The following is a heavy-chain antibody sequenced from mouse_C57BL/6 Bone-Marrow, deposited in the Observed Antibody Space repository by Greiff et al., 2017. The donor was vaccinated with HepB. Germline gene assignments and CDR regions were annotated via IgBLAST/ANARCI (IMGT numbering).Heavy chain of an antibody. CDR1: GYSIPSGYF. CDR2: ISYDGSK. Sequence: EVHLVESGPGLVKPSQSLSLTCSVTGYSIPSGYFWYWIRQFPGNNLEWMGYISYDGSKNYNPSLKNRISITRDTSKNQFFLKLNSVATEDTATDCSAIARKLYGNYPPYAMDYWGQGTTVTVSS. CDR3: AIARKLYGNYPPYAMDY. D-gene: IGHD2-1*01. J-gene: IGHJ4*01. V-gene: IGHV3-6*01.